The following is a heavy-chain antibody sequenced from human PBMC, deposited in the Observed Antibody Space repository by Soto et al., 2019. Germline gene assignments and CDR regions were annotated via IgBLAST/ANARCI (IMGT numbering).Heavy chain of an antibody. CDR3: AKDSPPAVPAAQNLHPSIYYYDYMDV. CDR2: TLTSGGIT. Sequence: SLSPSCLLYTPSPSTKSMRCDRPLPEDGLGWDSATLTSGGITYNADTVKGRFTISRDNAKNTLYRQMNSLRAEDTAVYYCAKDSPPAVPAAQNLHPSIYYYDYMDVWGKGTTVTVSS. V-gene: IGHV3-23*01. D-gene: IGHD2-2*01. CDR1: TPSPSTKS. J-gene: IGHJ6*03.